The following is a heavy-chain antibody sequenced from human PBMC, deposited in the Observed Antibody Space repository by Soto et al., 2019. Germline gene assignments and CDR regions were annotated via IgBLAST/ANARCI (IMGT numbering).Heavy chain of an antibody. CDR2: ISSSGSTI. V-gene: IGHV3-48*03. CDR3: ARGKYDILTGYYSDDY. D-gene: IGHD3-9*01. J-gene: IGHJ4*02. CDR1: GFTFSSYE. Sequence: EVQLVESGGGLVQPGGSLRLSCAASGFTFSSYEMNWVRQAPGKGLEWVSYISSSGSTIYYADSVKGRFTISRDNAKNSLYLQMNSLRAEDTAVYYCARGKYDILTGYYSDDYWGQGTLVTVSS.